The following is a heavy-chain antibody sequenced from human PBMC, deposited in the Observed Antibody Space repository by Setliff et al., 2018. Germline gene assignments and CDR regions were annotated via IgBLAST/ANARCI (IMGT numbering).Heavy chain of an antibody. V-gene: IGHV3-23*01. Sequence: GGSLRLSCAASGFTLNNYAMSWVRQAPGKGLEWVSIISASGGTTYYADSVKGRCTISRDNSKNTLYLEMSSLRPEDTAVYYCAKVIGGYPPKPSDYWGQGTLVTVSS. CDR1: GFTLNNYA. J-gene: IGHJ4*02. D-gene: IGHD3-16*02. CDR3: AKVIGGYPPKPSDY. CDR2: ISASGGTT.